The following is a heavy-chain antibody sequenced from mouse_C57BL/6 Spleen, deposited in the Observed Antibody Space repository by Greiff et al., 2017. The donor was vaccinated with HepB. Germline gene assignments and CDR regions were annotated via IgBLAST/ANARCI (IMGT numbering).Heavy chain of an antibody. CDR2: IRLKSDNYAT. J-gene: IGHJ4*01. CDR1: GFTFSNYW. Sequence: EVKVEESGGGLVQPGGSMKLSCVASGFTFSNYWMNWVRQSPEKGLEWVAQIRLKSDNYATNYAESVKGRFTISRDDSKSSVYLQMNNLRAEDTGIYYCTELTGTGYWGQGTSVTVSS. CDR3: TELTGTGY. D-gene: IGHD4-1*01. V-gene: IGHV6-3*01.